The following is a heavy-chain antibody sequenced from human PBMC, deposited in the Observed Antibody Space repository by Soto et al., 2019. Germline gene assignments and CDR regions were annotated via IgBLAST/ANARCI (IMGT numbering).Heavy chain of an antibody. V-gene: IGHV3-23*01. CDR3: ARGHFGVTMDV. J-gene: IGHJ6*02. CDR2: VNGGGDNT. CDR1: EFTFSSYS. Sequence: EVQLLESGGGLVQPGGSLRLSCAASEFTFSSYSMIWVRQAPGKGLEWVSGVNGGGDNTYYAESVKGRFTISRDNSKNTLYLQMNSLRAEDTAVFYCARGHFGVTMDVWGQGTTVTVSS. D-gene: IGHD3-3*01.